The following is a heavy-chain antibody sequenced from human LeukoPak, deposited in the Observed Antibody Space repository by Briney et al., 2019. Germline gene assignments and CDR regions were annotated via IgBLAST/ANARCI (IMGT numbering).Heavy chain of an antibody. Sequence: GGSLRLSCAASGFTFDDYGMSWVRQAPGKGLAWVSSISSSSNYIYYADSVKGRFTISRDNAKNSLYLQMNSLRAEDTAVYYCARDRITIFGVVESWGQGTLVTVSS. CDR3: ARDRITIFGVVES. J-gene: IGHJ4*02. CDR1: GFTFDDYG. D-gene: IGHD3-3*01. V-gene: IGHV3-21*01. CDR2: ISSSSNYI.